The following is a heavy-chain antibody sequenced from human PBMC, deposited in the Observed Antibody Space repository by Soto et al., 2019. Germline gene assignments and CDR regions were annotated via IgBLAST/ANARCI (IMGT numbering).Heavy chain of an antibody. J-gene: IGHJ6*03. V-gene: IGHV1-3*01. Sequence: QVQLVQSGAEVKKPGASVKVSCKASGYSFTSYAVHWVRQAPGPRLEWMGWINVGNGVTKYSQKFQVRATITSDASASTAYMELSSLTSEDTAVYYCARDPMVDTGARLGYYYYYMDVWGKVTTVTVSS. CDR3: ARDPMVDTGARLGYYYYYMDV. D-gene: IGHD1-7*01. CDR2: INVGNGVT. CDR1: GYSFTSYA.